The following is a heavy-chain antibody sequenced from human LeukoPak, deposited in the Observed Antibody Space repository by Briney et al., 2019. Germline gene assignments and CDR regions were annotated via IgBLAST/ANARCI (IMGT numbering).Heavy chain of an antibody. D-gene: IGHD5-18*01. CDR2: VNIDGTTT. CDR1: GFTFNYYW. CDR3: AREAWIQLRAGPFDY. Sequence: GGSLRLSCATSGFTFNYYWIHWVRQAPGKGREWVSRVNIDGTTTTYADSVKGRFTISRDDAKKTAYLQMNSLRAEDTAVYFCAREAWIQLRAGPFDYWGQGTLVTVS. V-gene: IGHV3-74*01. J-gene: IGHJ4*02.